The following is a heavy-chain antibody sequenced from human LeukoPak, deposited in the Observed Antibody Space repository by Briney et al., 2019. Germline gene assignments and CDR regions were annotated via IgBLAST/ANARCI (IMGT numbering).Heavy chain of an antibody. Sequence: GGSLRLSCAASGFTFGSYGMHWVRQAPGKGLEWVAVISYDGSNKYYADSVKGRFTISRDNSKNTLYLQMNSLRAEDTAVYYCAKKRALGEVEYSSSYFDYWGQGTLVTVSS. CDR1: GFTFGSYG. CDR3: AKKRALGEVEYSSSYFDY. CDR2: ISYDGSNK. V-gene: IGHV3-30*18. D-gene: IGHD6-6*01. J-gene: IGHJ4*02.